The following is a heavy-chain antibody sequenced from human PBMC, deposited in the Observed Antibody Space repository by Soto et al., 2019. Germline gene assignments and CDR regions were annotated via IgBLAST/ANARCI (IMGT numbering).Heavy chain of an antibody. J-gene: IGHJ4*02. CDR1: GFTFSSYG. CDR3: AKDLRIFGQPVDY. V-gene: IGHV3-30*18. Sequence: GGSLRLSCAASGFTFSSYGXHWVRQAPGKGLEWVAVISYDGSNKYYADSVKGRFTISRDNSKNTLYLQMNSLRAEDTAVYYCAKDLRIFGQPVDYWGQGTLVTVSS. D-gene: IGHD3-3*01. CDR2: ISYDGSNK.